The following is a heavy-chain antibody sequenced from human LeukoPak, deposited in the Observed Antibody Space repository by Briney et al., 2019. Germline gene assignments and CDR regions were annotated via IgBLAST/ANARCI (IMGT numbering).Heavy chain of an antibody. CDR1: GATFSSYA. D-gene: IGHD7-27*01. CDR2: ILPIYGTP. CDR3: ARDHWGIVENGYDYFYYDMDV. Sequence: ASVKVSCTVSGATFSSYAFSWLRQAPGHGLEWMGGILPIYGTPNYAQKFQGRVTITTDESTSTAYMELSSLRSEDTAVYYCARDHWGIVENGYDYFYYDMDVWGKGTTVTVPS. V-gene: IGHV1-69*05. J-gene: IGHJ6*03.